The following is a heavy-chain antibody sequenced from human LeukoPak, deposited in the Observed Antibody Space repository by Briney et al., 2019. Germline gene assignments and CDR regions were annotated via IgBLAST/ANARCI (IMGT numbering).Heavy chain of an antibody. CDR3: AKDAFYCSSTGCRPYYYYMDV. Sequence: GGSLRLSCAASGFTFSSYGMHWVRQAPGKGPEWVAFIRYDGSNKYYADSVKGRFTISRDNSKNTLYLQMNSLRAEDTAVYYCAKDAFYCSSTGCRPYYYYMDVWGKGTTVTISS. V-gene: IGHV3-30*02. J-gene: IGHJ6*03. CDR1: GFTFSSYG. CDR2: IRYDGSNK. D-gene: IGHD2-2*01.